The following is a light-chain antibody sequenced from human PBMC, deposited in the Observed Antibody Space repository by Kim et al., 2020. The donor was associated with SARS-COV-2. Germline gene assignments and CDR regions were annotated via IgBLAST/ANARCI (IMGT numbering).Light chain of an antibody. V-gene: IGLV2-23*02. CDR3: CSYAGSHWV. J-gene: IGLJ3*02. CDR1: SSDVGSYNL. Sequence: PGKSITIACTGASSDVGSYNLVSCYQQNPGKAPKLMIYEVSKRPSGVSNRFSGSKSGNTASLTISGLQAEDEADYYCCSYAGSHWVFGGGTQLTVL. CDR2: EVS.